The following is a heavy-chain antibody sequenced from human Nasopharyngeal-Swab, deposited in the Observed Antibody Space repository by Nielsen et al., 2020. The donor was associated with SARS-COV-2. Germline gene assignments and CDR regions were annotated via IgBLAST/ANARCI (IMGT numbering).Heavy chain of an antibody. D-gene: IGHD4-23*01. CDR2: IYYSGST. J-gene: IGHJ4*02. CDR1: GCSISSGSYY. Sequence: SETLSLTCTVAGCSISSGSYYWGWILQPPGKGLEWIVIIYYSGSTYYNPSLKSRVTISVDTSKNQFSLKLSSVTAADTAVYYCARVGFATVVTLHDYWGQGTLVTVSS. CDR3: ARVGFATVVTLHDY. V-gene: IGHV4-39*07.